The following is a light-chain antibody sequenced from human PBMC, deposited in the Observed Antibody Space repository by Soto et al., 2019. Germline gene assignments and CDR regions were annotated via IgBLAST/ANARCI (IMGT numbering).Light chain of an antibody. Sequence: DIQMTQSPSSLSASVGDRVTLTCRASQSISSYFNWYQQKPGKAPKLLIYAASSLETGVPSRFSGSGSGTDFTLTISSLQPEDFATYYCQQCYSTPYTFGQGTKLEIK. J-gene: IGKJ2*01. V-gene: IGKV1-39*01. CDR3: QQCYSTPYT. CDR1: QSISSY. CDR2: AAS.